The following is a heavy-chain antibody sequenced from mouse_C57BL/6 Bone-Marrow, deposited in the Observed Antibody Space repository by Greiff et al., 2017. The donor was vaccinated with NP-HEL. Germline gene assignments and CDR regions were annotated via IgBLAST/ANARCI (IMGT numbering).Heavy chain of an antibody. CDR2: IRSKSNNYAT. J-gene: IGHJ4*01. V-gene: IGHV10-1*01. Sequence: EVKLMESGGGLVQPKGSLKLSCAASGFSFNTYAMNWVRQAPGKGLEWVARIRSKSNNYATYYADSVKDRFTISRDDSESMLYLQMNHFKTEDTAMYYCVRNPQNSYGSSFPHAMDYWGQGTSVTVSS. CDR3: VRNPQNSYGSSFPHAMDY. D-gene: IGHD1-1*01. CDR1: GFSFNTYA.